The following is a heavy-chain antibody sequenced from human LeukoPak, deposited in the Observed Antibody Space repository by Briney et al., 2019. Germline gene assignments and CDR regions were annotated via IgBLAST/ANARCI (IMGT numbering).Heavy chain of an antibody. Sequence: GGSLRLSCAASGFTFSSYSMNWVRQAPGMGLEWVSSISSSSSYIYYADSVKGRFTISRDNAKNSLYLQMNSLRAEDTAVYYCARDRVWNGGAFDYWGQGTLVTVSS. CDR1: GFTFSSYS. CDR3: ARDRVWNGGAFDY. V-gene: IGHV3-21*01. D-gene: IGHD1-1*01. CDR2: ISSSSSYI. J-gene: IGHJ4*02.